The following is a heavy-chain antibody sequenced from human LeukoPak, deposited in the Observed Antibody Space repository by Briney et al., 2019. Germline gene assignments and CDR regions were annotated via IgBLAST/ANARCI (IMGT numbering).Heavy chain of an antibody. D-gene: IGHD6-19*01. V-gene: IGHV3-33*08. CDR3: AREAVAGPLDY. J-gene: IGHJ4*02. CDR2: IWYDGSNK. CDR1: GFTFSSYA. Sequence: GGSLRLSCAASGFTFSSYAMSWVRQAPGKGLEWVAVIWYDGSNKYYADSVKGRFTISRDNSKNTLYLQMNSLRAEDTAVYYCAREAVAGPLDYWGQGTLVTVSS.